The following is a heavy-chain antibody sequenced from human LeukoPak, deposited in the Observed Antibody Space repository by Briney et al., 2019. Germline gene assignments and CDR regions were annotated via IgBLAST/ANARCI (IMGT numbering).Heavy chain of an antibody. CDR1: GFTFSTYS. CDR2: ISSTSTTI. D-gene: IGHD3-10*01. CDR3: ARDRMVRGVNDAFDI. J-gene: IGHJ3*02. V-gene: IGHV3-48*02. Sequence: GGSLRLSCAASGFTFSTYSMNWVRRAPGKGLEWVSYISSTSTTIYYTDSVKSRFTISRDNAKNSLYPQMNSLRDEDTAVYYCARDRMVRGVNDAFDIWGQGTMVTVSS.